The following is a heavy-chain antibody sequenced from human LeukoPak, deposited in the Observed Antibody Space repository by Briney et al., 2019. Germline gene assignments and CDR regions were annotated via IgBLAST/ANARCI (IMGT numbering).Heavy chain of an antibody. J-gene: IGHJ3*02. CDR1: GGYLSRGGYY. CDR2: IYHSGSI. D-gene: IGHD3-3*01. Sequence: PSETLSLTCTVSGGYLSRGGYYWSWIRQPPGKGLEGFGYIYHSGSIYYNPSLKSRVTISVDRSKNQFSLKLSSVTAADTAVYSCASMGIFGPERGAFDIWGQGTMVTVSS. V-gene: IGHV4-30-2*01. CDR3: ASMGIFGPERGAFDI.